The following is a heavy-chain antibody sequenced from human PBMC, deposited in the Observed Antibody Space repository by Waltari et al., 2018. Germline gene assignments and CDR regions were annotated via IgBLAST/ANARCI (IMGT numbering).Heavy chain of an antibody. CDR1: GFTFSSYA. Sequence: QVQLVESGGGVVQPGRSLRLSCAASGFTFSSYAMHWVRQAPGKGLEWVAVISYDGSNKYYADSVKGRFTISRDNSKNTLYLQMNSLRAEDTAVYYCASEPSIAAAGIPNNWGQGTLVTVSS. J-gene: IGHJ4*02. D-gene: IGHD6-13*01. V-gene: IGHV3-30*01. CDR2: ISYDGSNK. CDR3: ASEPSIAAAGIPNN.